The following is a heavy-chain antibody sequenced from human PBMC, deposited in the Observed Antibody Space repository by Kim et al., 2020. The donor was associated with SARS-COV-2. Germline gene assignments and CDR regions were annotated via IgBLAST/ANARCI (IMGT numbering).Heavy chain of an antibody. Sequence: GGSLRLSCAASGFTFSSYAMHWVRQAPGKGLEWVAVISYDGSNKYYADSVKGRFTISRDNSKNTLYLQMNSLRAEDTAVYYCARDGGYDILTGYPDYWGQGTLVTVSS. CDR3: ARDGGYDILTGYPDY. J-gene: IGHJ4*02. CDR2: ISYDGSNK. D-gene: IGHD3-9*01. V-gene: IGHV3-30-3*01. CDR1: GFTFSSYA.